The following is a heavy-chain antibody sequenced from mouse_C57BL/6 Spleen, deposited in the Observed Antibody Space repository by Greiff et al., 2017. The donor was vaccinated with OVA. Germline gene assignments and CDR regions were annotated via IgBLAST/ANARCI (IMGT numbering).Heavy chain of an antibody. J-gene: IGHJ2*01. D-gene: IGHD3-2*02. CDR1: GYTFTSYW. Sequence: VQLQQPGAELVKPGASVKLSCKASGYTFTSYWMHWVKQRPGQGLEWIGMIHPNSGSTNYNEKFKSKATLTEDKSSSTAYMQLSSLTSEDSAVYYCARQLRPYYFDYWGQGTTLTVSS. CDR3: ARQLRPYYFDY. V-gene: IGHV1-64*01. CDR2: IHPNSGST.